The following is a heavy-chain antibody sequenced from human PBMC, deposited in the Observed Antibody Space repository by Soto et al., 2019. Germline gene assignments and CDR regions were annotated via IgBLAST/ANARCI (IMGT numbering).Heavy chain of an antibody. CDR1: GFTFSSYS. J-gene: IGHJ4*02. D-gene: IGHD6-13*01. V-gene: IGHV3-21*04. CDR3: QTARIAAAGPIFDY. CDR2: ISSSSSYI. Sequence: GGSLRLSCAASGFTFSSYSMNWVRQAPGKGLEWVSSISSSSSYIYYADSVKGRFTISRDNAKNSLYLQMNSLRSEDTAVYYCQTARIAAAGPIFDYWGQGTLVTVSS.